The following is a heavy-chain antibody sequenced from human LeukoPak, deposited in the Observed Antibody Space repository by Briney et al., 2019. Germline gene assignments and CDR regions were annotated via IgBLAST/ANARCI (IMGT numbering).Heavy chain of an antibody. D-gene: IGHD4-23*01. CDR1: GFTFSSYS. CDR2: ISSSSTYI. Sequence: GGSLRLSCAASGFTFSSYSMNWVRQAPGKGLEWVSFISSSSTYIYYADSLKGRFTISRDNAKNSLYLEMNSLRAEDTAVYYCARDQRWRFNFDSWGQGILVTVSS. V-gene: IGHV3-21*01. J-gene: IGHJ4*02. CDR3: ARDQRWRFNFDS.